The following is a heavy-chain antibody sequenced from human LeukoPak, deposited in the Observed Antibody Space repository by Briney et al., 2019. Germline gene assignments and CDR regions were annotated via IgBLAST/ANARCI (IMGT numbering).Heavy chain of an antibody. D-gene: IGHD6-13*01. CDR3: ARGGQQQLTRHFDY. Sequence: SETLSLTCAVYAGSFSGYYWSWIRQPPGKGLEWIGEINHSGSTNYNPTLKTRVTISVDTSKNQFSLKLSSVTAADTAVYYCARGGQQQLTRHFDYWGQGTLVTVSS. CDR1: AGSFSGYY. CDR2: INHSGST. J-gene: IGHJ4*02. V-gene: IGHV4-34*01.